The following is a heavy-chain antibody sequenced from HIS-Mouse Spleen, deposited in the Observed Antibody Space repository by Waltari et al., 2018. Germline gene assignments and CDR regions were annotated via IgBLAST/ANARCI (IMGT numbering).Heavy chain of an antibody. CDR1: GYTFPGYY. CDR2: INPNSGGT. D-gene: IGHD7-27*01. J-gene: IGHJ4*02. V-gene: IGHV1-2*02. Sequence: QVQLVQSGAEVKKPGASVKVSCKASGYTFPGYYMQWVRQAPGQGLEWMGWINPNSGGTNYAQEVQGRVTVTRDTSISTAYMELGRLRSDDTAVYYCARVPSYWGNYWGQGTLVTVSS. CDR3: ARVPSYWGNY.